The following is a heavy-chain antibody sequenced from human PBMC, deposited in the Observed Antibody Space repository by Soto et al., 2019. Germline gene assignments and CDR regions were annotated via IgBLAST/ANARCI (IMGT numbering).Heavy chain of an antibody. J-gene: IGHJ4*02. CDR2: ISSSGSTI. V-gene: IGHV3-48*03. CDR1: GFTFSSYE. D-gene: IGHD3-16*02. Sequence: EVQLVESGGGLVQPGGSLRLSCAASGFTFSSYEMNWVRQAPGKGLEWVSYISSSGSTIYYADSVKGRFTISRDNAKNSLYLQMNSLRAEDTAVYYCARGPASYYDYVWGSYRCFDYWGQGTLVTVSS. CDR3: ARGPASYYDYVWGSYRCFDY.